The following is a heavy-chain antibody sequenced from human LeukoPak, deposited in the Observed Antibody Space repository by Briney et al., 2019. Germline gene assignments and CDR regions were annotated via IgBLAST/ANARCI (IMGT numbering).Heavy chain of an antibody. D-gene: IGHD3-10*01. J-gene: IGHJ4*02. CDR3: ARGDVLLWFGEPITTSFDY. CDR2: IYYSGSA. Sequence: SETLSLTCTVSGGSISSYYWSWIRQPPGKRLEWIGYIYYSGSANYNPSLKSRVTISVDTSKNQFSLKLSSVTAADTAVYYCARGDVLLWFGEPITTSFDYWGQGTLVTVSS. V-gene: IGHV4-59*01. CDR1: GGSISSYY.